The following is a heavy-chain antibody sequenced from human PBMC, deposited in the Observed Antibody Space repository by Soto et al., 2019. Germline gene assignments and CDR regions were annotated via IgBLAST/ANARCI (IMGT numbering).Heavy chain of an antibody. V-gene: IGHV4-34*01. CDR2: INHSGST. D-gene: IGHD6-19*01. CDR1: GGSFSGYY. CDR3: ARAGHISEVAVAGGGVRIYYYYGMDV. J-gene: IGHJ6*02. Sequence: KASETLSLTCAVYGGSFSGYYWSWIRQPPGKGLEWIGEINHSGSTNHNPSLKSRVTISVDTSKNQFSLKLSSVTAADTAVYYCARAGHISEVAVAGGGVRIYYYYGMDVWGQGTTVTVSS.